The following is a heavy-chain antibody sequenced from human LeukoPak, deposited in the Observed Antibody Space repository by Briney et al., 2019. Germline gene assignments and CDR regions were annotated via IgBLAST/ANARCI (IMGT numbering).Heavy chain of an antibody. D-gene: IGHD3-22*01. V-gene: IGHV4-4*07. CDR1: GGSISSYY. CDR2: IYTSGST. CDR3: ARDKHAVTMIVS. J-gene: IGHJ4*02. Sequence: NTSETLSLTCTVSGGSISSYYWSWIRQPAGKGLEWIGRIYTSGSTNYNPSLKSRVTMSVDTSKNQFSLKLSSVTAADTAVYYCARDKHAVTMIVSWGQGTLVTVSS.